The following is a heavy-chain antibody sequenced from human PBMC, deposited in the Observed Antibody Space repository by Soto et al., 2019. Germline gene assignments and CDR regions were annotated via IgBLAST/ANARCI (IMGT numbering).Heavy chain of an antibody. V-gene: IGHV3-33*01. Sequence: PRLSCATSGYTLSNYGMHWVRQAPGDGLEWVAAIWYDGVTKNYVDSVKGRFTISRDNSKSTLYLQMNSLRVEDTAVYYCARDKGVNLDPWGQGTLVTVSS. CDR2: IWYDGVTK. D-gene: IGHD3-10*01. J-gene: IGHJ5*01. CDR1: GYTLSNYG. CDR3: ARDKGVNLDP.